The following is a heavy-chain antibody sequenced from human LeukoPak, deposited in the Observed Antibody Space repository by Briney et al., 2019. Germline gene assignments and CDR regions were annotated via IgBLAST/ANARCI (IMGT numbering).Heavy chain of an antibody. D-gene: IGHD1-26*01. J-gene: IGHJ4*02. CDR3: ARTRYSGSQIDY. Sequence: ASVKVSCKASGYTFTGYYMYWVRQAPGQGLEWMGRINPNSGGTNYAQKFQGRVTMTRDTSISTAYMELSRLRSDDTAVYYCARTRYSGSQIDYWGQGTLVTVSS. V-gene: IGHV1-2*06. CDR1: GYTFTGYY. CDR2: INPNSGGT.